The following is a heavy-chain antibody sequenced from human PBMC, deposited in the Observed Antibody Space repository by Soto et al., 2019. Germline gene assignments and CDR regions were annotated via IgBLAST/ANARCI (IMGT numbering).Heavy chain of an antibody. CDR1: GGSISSYY. Sequence: PSETLSLTCTVSGGSISSYYWSWIRQPPGKGLEWIGYIYYSGSTNYNPSLKSRVTISVDTSKNQFSLKLSSVTAADTAVYYCARHAPVSRYSSGWYPDEYYFDYWGQGTLVTVS. J-gene: IGHJ4*02. CDR2: IYYSGST. D-gene: IGHD6-19*01. V-gene: IGHV4-59*08. CDR3: ARHAPVSRYSSGWYPDEYYFDY.